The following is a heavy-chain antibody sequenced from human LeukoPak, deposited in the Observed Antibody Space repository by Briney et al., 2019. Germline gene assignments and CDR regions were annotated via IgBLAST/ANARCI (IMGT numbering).Heavy chain of an antibody. D-gene: IGHD4-17*01. V-gene: IGHV3-23*01. Sequence: GGSLRLSCEASGFTFSSYAMSWVRQAPGKGLEWVSAISGSGGSTYYADSVKGRFTISRDNSKNTLYLQMNSLRAEDTAVYYCAKGGLREYFQHWGQGTLVTVSS. J-gene: IGHJ1*01. CDR3: AKGGLREYFQH. CDR1: GFTFSSYA. CDR2: ISGSGGST.